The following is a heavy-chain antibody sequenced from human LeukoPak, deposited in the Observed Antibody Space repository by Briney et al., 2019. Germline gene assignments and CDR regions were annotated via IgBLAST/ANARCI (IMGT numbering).Heavy chain of an antibody. J-gene: IGHJ4*02. V-gene: IGHV3-30*14. CDR1: GFTFNMSA. CDR3: ARSHYYDRAGYLTGPFDY. D-gene: IGHD3-22*01. CDR2: MSHDGSYK. Sequence: QPGGSLRLSCAASGFTFNMSAIHWVRQAPGKGLEWAALMSHDGSYKYYADSVKGRFTVSRDSSKNTLSLQMNSLRVEDTAVYYCARSHYYDRAGYLTGPFDYWGQGTLVTVSS.